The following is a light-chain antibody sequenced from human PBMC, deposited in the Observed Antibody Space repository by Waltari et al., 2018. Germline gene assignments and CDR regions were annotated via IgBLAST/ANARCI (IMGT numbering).Light chain of an antibody. V-gene: IGLV2-23*01. J-gene: IGLJ2*01. CDR3: CSYAGSSTHVV. CDR1: ISDVGSYNR. Sequence: QSALTQPASVSGSPGRSITISCTGTISDVGSYNRVSWYQQHPGKAPKLMIYEGSKRPSGVSNRFSGSKSGNTASLTISGLQAEDEADYYCCSYAGSSTHVVFGGGTKLTVL. CDR2: EGS.